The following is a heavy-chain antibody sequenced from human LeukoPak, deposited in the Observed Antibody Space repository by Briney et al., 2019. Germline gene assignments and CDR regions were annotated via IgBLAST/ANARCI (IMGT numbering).Heavy chain of an antibody. V-gene: IGHV3-53*01. J-gene: IGHJ4*02. CDR3: ARRAGAYSHPYDY. Sequence: GGSLRLSCAASGFTFSSYSMNWVRQAPGKGLEWVSFIYSDNTHYSDSVKGRFTISRDNSKNTLYLQMNSLRAEDTAVYYCARRAGAYSHPYDYWGQGTLVTVSS. CDR1: GFTFSSYS. CDR2: IYSDNT. D-gene: IGHD4/OR15-4a*01.